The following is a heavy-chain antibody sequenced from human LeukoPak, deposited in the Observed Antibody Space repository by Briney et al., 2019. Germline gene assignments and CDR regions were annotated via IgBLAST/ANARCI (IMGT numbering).Heavy chain of an antibody. J-gene: IGHJ4*02. V-gene: IGHV3-30*18. Sequence: GGSLRLSCAASGFTFNNYGIHYVRQAPGKGLEWVAVISDDGRHKNYADSVKGRFAISRDNSNNTLYLQMNSLRVEDTGVYYCAKDRETTASGTFDYWGQGTLVTVSS. D-gene: IGHD6-13*01. CDR3: AKDRETTASGTFDY. CDR1: GFTFNNYG. CDR2: ISDDGRHK.